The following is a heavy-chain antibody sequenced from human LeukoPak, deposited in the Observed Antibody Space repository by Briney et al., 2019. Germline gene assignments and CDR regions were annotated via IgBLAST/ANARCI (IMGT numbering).Heavy chain of an antibody. CDR3: ARGSGDSSGYADY. CDR1: GFTLYDYG. Sequence: PRGSLRLSCAAPGFTLYDYGMSWVRQAPGGGLGWVSGINWNGGSTGYADSVKGRFTISRDNAKNSLYLQMNSLRAEDTALYYCARGSGDSSGYADYWGQGTLVTVSS. D-gene: IGHD3-22*01. V-gene: IGHV3-20*04. CDR2: INWNGGST. J-gene: IGHJ4*02.